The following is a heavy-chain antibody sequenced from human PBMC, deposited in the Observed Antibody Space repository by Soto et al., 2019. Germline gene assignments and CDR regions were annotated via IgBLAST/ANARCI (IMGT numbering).Heavy chain of an antibody. CDR2: IIPIFGTA. V-gene: IGHV1-69*13. J-gene: IGHJ3*02. CDR3: ASLDYAYVWGSYRYTLRAFDI. CDR1: GGTFSSYA. D-gene: IGHD3-16*02. Sequence: ASVKVSCKASGGTFSSYAISWVRQAPGQGLEWVGGIIPIFGTANYAQKFQGRVTITADESTSTAYMELSSLRSEDTAVYYCASLDYAYVWGSYRYTLRAFDIWGQGTMVTVSS.